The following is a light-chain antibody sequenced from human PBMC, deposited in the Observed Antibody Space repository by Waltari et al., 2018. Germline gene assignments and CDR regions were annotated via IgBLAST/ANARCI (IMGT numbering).Light chain of an antibody. J-gene: IGKJ1*01. CDR1: QRVTSSY. CDR2: SAS. CDR3: QQYGSSPPT. Sequence: EIVLTQSPGTLSLSPGERVTLLYRASQRVTSSYLPWYQQKPGQAPRLLIYSASNRATGIPDRFSGSGSGTDFTLTISRLEPEDFAVFCCQQYGSSPPTFGQGTKVEIK. V-gene: IGKV3-20*01.